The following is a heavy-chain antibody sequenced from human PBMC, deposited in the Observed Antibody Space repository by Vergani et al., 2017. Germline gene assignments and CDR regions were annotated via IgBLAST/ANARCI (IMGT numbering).Heavy chain of an antibody. CDR2: INHSGST. J-gene: IGHJ4*02. CDR1: GGSFSGYY. D-gene: IGHD4-17*01. CDR3: ARFDYGPDYLDY. Sequence: QVQLQQWGAGLLKPSETLSLTCAVYGGSFSGYYWSWIRQPPGKGLEWIGEINHSGSTNYNPSLKSRVTISVDTSKNQFSLKLSSVTAADTAVYYCARFDYGPDYLDYWGQGTLVTVSS. V-gene: IGHV4-34*01.